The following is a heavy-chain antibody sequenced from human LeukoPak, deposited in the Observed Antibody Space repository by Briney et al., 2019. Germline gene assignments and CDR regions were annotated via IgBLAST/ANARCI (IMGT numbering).Heavy chain of an antibody. CDR3: ARSAWGYAFDI. J-gene: IGHJ3*02. CDR1: GGSFSGYY. V-gene: IGHV4-59*01. Sequence: SETLSLTCAVYGGSFSGYYWSWIRQPPGKGLEWIGYIYYSGSTSYNPSLKGRVTTSIDTSQKQFSLKLRSVTAADTAMYYCARSAWGYAFDIWGRGTMVTVSS. CDR2: IYYSGST. D-gene: IGHD7-27*01.